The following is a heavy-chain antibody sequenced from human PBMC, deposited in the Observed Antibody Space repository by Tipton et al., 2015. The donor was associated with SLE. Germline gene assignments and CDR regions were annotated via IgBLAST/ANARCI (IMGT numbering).Heavy chain of an antibody. CDR2: INQGGSGK. CDR3: ARILAARGIDF. J-gene: IGHJ3*01. V-gene: IGHV3-7*01. CDR1: GFTFSTYW. Sequence: SLRLSCAASGFTFSTYWMTWVRQAPGKGLEWVANINQGGSGKYYVDSVKGRFTISRDNAKNSLFLQMDSLRAEDTAAYYCARILAARGIDFWGQGTMVTVSS. D-gene: IGHD6-6*01.